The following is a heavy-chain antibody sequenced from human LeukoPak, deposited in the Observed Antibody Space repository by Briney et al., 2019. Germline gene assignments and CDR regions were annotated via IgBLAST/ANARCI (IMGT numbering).Heavy chain of an antibody. Sequence: GGSLRLSCAASGFTFSSYEMNWVRQAPGKGLECISYISSSGTTIYYADSVKGRFTISRDNAKNSLYLQMNSLRAEDTAAYYCARDSYGDYAGVCAFDIWGQGAMVTVSS. D-gene: IGHD4-17*01. CDR2: ISSSGTTI. V-gene: IGHV3-48*03. CDR1: GFTFSSYE. J-gene: IGHJ3*02. CDR3: ARDSYGDYAGVCAFDI.